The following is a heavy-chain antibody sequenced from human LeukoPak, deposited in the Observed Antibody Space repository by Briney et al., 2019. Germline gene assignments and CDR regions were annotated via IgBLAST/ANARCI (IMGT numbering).Heavy chain of an antibody. CDR3: GREGNSWYGVDP. CDR2: IHNSGTT. Sequence: SETLSLTCTVSGGSISTYYWSWIRQSPERGLEWIGYIHNSGTTNYNPSLKSRVTISVDTSKSLLSLKLSSVTAADTAVYYCGREGNSWYGVDPWGQGTLVTVSS. J-gene: IGHJ5*02. CDR1: GGSISTYY. D-gene: IGHD6-13*01. V-gene: IGHV4-59*01.